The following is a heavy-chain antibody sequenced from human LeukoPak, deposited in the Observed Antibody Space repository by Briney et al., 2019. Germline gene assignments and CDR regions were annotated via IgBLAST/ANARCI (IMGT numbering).Heavy chain of an antibody. Sequence: PGRSLRLSCAASGFTFSSYGMHWVRQAPGKGLEWVAVIWYDGSNKYYADSVKGRFTISRDNSKNTLYLQMNSLRAEDTAVYYCAKEGSEGTVVGLWEPRRVYYYYMDVWGRGTTVTVSS. CDR2: IWYDGSNK. V-gene: IGHV3-33*06. D-gene: IGHD1-14*01. CDR3: AKEGSEGTVVGLWEPRRVYYYYMDV. CDR1: GFTFSSYG. J-gene: IGHJ6*03.